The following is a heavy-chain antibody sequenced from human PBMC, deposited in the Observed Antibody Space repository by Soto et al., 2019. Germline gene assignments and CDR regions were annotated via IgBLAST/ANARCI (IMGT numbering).Heavy chain of an antibody. J-gene: IGHJ4*02. CDR2: IIPILGIA. CDR1: GGTFSSYT. CDR3: AIVLGGSGHDWEDY. V-gene: IGHV1-69*02. Sequence: QVQLVQSGAEVKKPGSSVKVSCKASGGTFSSYTISWVRQAPGQGLEWMGRIIPILGIANYAQKFQGRVTITADKSTSTADMELSSLRSEDTAVYYCAIVLGGSGHDWEDYWGQGTLVTVSS. D-gene: IGHD5-12*01.